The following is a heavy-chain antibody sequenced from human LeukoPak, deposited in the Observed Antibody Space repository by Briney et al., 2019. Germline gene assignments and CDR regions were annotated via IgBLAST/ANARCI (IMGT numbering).Heavy chain of an antibody. CDR3: AQSLGCSDWMGNWFDR. Sequence: SETLSLTCTVSGGSISSSGHSWGRIRQPPGKGLEWTGTIYYTGRTYYNPSLESRVTISVDTSKNQFSLRLSSVTAADTAVYYCAQSLGCSDWMGNWFDRWGQGMLVTVPS. CDR2: IYYTGRT. V-gene: IGHV4-39*01. J-gene: IGHJ5*02. D-gene: IGHD1-1*01. CDR1: GGSISSSGHS.